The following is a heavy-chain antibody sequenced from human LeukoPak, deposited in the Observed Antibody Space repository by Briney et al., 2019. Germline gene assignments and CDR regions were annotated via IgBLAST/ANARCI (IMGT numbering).Heavy chain of an antibody. CDR2: IRSKAYGGTH. CDR3: TNGRTMNPFEH. D-gene: IGHD1-14*01. V-gene: IGHV3-49*04. CDR1: GFTFSDYA. J-gene: IGHJ4*02. Sequence: GGSLRLSCTTSGFTFSDYAMSWVRQTPGKGLEWVGFIRSKAYGGTHEYSASVKGRFTISRDDSNSIVYLPMNSLKPADIAFYDCTNGRTMNPFEHWGQGTLVTVSS.